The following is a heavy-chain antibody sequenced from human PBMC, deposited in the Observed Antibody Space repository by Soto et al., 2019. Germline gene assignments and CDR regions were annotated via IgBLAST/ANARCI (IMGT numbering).Heavy chain of an antibody. V-gene: IGHV3-23*01. J-gene: IGHJ4*02. D-gene: IGHD6-13*01. CDR2: ISGTGYNT. CDR1: GLTVYSYA. CDR3: AKAGFSSSWSPTYFDY. Sequence: PGGSTRLSCAASGLTVYSYAMNWVRLEPGKGLEWVSAISGTGYNTYYADSVKGRFTISRDNTKNTLYLQMNSLRAEDTAVYYCAKAGFSSSWSPTYFDYWGQGPLVTVSS.